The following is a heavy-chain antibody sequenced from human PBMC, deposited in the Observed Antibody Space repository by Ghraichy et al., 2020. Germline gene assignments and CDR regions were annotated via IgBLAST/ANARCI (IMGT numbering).Heavy chain of an antibody. CDR3: TSNYYYCLDN. CDR1: GGSVTRNNW. Sequence: SETLSLTCAVSGGSVTRNNWWSWVRQTPEKGLEWIGEIHETGRSTYNPSLRSRVIMSVDKSKNQFSLQLTSVTAADTAIYYCTSNYYYCLDNWGQGTLVTV. V-gene: IGHV4-4*02. CDR2: IHETGRS. J-gene: IGHJ4*02. D-gene: IGHD3-16*01.